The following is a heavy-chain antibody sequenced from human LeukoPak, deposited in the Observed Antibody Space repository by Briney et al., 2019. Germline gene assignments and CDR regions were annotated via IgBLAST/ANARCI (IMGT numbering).Heavy chain of an antibody. CDR1: GFTFSSNGMN. Sequence: PGGSLRLSCAASGFTFSSNGMNWVRQAPGKGLEWIGSIYYSGSTYYNPSLKSRVTISVDTSKNQFSLKLSSVTAADTAVYYCARLGGLPYWGQGTLVTVSS. D-gene: IGHD1-26*01. CDR3: ARLGGLPY. CDR2: IYYSGST. V-gene: IGHV4-39*01. J-gene: IGHJ4*02.